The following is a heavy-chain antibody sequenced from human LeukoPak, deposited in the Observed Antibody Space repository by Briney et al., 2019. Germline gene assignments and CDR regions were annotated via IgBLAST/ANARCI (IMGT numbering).Heavy chain of an antibody. J-gene: IGHJ6*02. CDR3: ARDPGYCSGGSCHTSWRIIYGMDV. CDR2: IIPILGIA. CDR1: GGTFSSYA. V-gene: IGHV1-69*04. Sequence: ASVKVSCKASGGTFSSYAISWVRQAPGQGLEWMGRIIPILGIANYAQKFQGRVTITADESTSTAYMELSSLRSEDTAVYYCARDPGYCSGGSCHTSWRIIYGMDVWGQGTTVTVSS. D-gene: IGHD2-15*01.